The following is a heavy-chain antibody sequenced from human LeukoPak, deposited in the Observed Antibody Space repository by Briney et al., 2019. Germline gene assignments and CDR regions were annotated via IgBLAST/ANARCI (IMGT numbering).Heavy chain of an antibody. CDR1: GGTFSSYA. CDR2: IIPIFGTA. D-gene: IGHD6-19*01. Sequence: ASVKVSCKASGGTFSSYAISWVRQAPGQGLEWMGGIIPIFGTANYAQKFQGRVTITADESTSTAYMELSSLRSEDTAVYYCARGPLSSGWYWGYYYYYGMDVWGQGTTVTVSS. J-gene: IGHJ6*02. V-gene: IGHV1-69*13. CDR3: ARGPLSSGWYWGYYYYYGMDV.